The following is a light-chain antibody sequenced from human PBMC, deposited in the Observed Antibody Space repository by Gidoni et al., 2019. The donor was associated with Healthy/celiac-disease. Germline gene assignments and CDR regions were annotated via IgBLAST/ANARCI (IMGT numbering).Light chain of an antibody. J-gene: IGLJ3*02. CDR1: SGSIASNY. Sequence: NFMLTQPHSVSESPGKTVTISCTSSSGSIASNYVQWYQQRPGSAPTTVIYEDNQRPSGVPDRFSGSIDSSSNSASLTISGLKTEDEADYYCQSYDSSNQRVFGGGTKLT. V-gene: IGLV6-57*04. CDR3: QSYDSSNQRV. CDR2: EDN.